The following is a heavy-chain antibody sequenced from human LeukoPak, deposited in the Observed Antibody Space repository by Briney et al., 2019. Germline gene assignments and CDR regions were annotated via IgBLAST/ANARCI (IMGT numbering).Heavy chain of an antibody. J-gene: IGHJ5*02. CDR2: INHSGST. CDR3: ARGIAARYHWFDP. D-gene: IGHD6-6*01. Sequence: SETLSLTCAVYGGSFSGYYWSWIRQPPGKGLEWIGEINHSGSTNYNPSLKSQVTISVDTSKNQFSLKLSSVTAADTAVYYCARGIAARYHWFDPWGQGTLVTVSS. V-gene: IGHV4-34*01. CDR1: GGSFSGYY.